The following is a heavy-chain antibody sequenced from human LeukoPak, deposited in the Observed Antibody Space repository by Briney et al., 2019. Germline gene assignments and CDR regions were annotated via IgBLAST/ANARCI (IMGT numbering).Heavy chain of an antibody. CDR2: IYPGGSDT. J-gene: IGHJ6*02. CDR3: ARGLFGTADYYYGMDV. V-gene: IGHV5-51*01. Sequence: GESLKISCKGSGYSFTSYWIGWVRQMPGKGLEWMGIIYPGGSDTRYRPSFQGQVTISADKSISTAYLQWSSLKASDTAMYYCARGLFGTADYYYGMDVWGQGTTVTVSS. D-gene: IGHD3/OR15-3a*01. CDR1: GYSFTSYW.